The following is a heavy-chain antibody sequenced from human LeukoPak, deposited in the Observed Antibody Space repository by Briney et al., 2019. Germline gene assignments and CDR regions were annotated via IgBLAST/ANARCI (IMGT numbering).Heavy chain of an antibody. CDR1: GYTFTSYY. Sequence: ASVKVSCKASGYTFTSYYMHWVRQAPGQGLEWMGIINPSGGSTSYAQKFQGRVTMTRDTSTSTVYMELSSLRSEDTAVYYCARVGLSGYYISASSFDYWGQRTLVTVSS. CDR2: INPSGGST. CDR3: ARVGLSGYYISASSFDY. J-gene: IGHJ4*02. D-gene: IGHD3-3*01. V-gene: IGHV1-46*01.